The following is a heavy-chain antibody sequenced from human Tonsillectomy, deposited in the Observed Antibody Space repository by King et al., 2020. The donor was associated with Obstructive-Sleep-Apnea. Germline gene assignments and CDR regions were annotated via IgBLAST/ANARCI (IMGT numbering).Heavy chain of an antibody. Sequence: QLVQSGAEVKKPGESLKISCKGSGYSFTSYWIGWVRQMPGKGLEWMGIIYPGDSDTRYSPSFQAQFTFSSDKSISTAYLQWGLLKASDTAMYYLAGRVGPPRQFDYWGQGTLVTVSS. V-gene: IGHV5-51*01. CDR2: IYPGDSDT. J-gene: IGHJ4*02. CDR3: AGRVGPPRQFDY. D-gene: IGHD1-26*01. CDR1: GYSFTSYW.